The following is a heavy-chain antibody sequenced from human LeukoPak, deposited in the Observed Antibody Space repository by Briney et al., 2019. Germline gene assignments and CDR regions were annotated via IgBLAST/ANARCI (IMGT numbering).Heavy chain of an antibody. CDR1: GGSISSYY. CDR2: IYYSGST. D-gene: IGHD3-10*01. CDR3: ARDSGTTGEVKFDP. J-gene: IGHJ5*02. V-gene: IGHV4-59*12. Sequence: MSSETLSLTCTVSGGSISSYYWSWIRQPPGKGLEWIGYIYYSGSTNYNPSLKSRVTISVDTSKNQFSLKLNSVTAADTAVYYCARDSGTTGEVKFDPWGQGTLVTVSS.